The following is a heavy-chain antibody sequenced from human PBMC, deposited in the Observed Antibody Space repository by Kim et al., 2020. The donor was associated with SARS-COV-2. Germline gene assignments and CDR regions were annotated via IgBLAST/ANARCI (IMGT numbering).Heavy chain of an antibody. CDR3: ARRGGGGYDGDYYGMDV. J-gene: IGHJ6*02. CDR1: GGSFSGYY. V-gene: IGHV4-34*01. CDR2: INHSGST. Sequence: SETLSLTCAVYGGSFSGYYWSWIRQPPGKGLEWIGEINHSGSTNYNPSLKSRVTISVDTSKNQFSLKLSSVTAADTAVYYCARRGGGGYDGDYYGMDVWGQGTTVTVSS. D-gene: IGHD5-12*01.